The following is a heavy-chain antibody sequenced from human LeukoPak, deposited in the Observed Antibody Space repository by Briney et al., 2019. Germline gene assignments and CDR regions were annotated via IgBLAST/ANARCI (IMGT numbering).Heavy chain of an antibody. J-gene: IGHJ4*02. D-gene: IGHD1-26*01. CDR2: ISYNGSNK. Sequence: GGSLRLSCAASGFTFSSYAMHWVRQAPGKGLEWVAVISYNGSNKYYADSVKGRFTISRDNSKNTLYLQMNSLRAEDTAVYYCARDHGGTYYSGGGYLDYWGQGTLVTVSS. CDR3: ARDHGGTYYSGGGYLDY. V-gene: IGHV3-30*04. CDR1: GFTFSSYA.